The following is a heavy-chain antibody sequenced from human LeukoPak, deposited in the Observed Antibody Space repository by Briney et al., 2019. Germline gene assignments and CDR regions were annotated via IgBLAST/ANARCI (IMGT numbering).Heavy chain of an antibody. CDR1: GGTFSSYA. J-gene: IGHJ5*02. V-gene: IGHV1-69*13. D-gene: IGHD3-22*01. CDR2: IIPIFGTA. Sequence: GASVKVSCKASGGTFSSYAISWVRQAPGQGLEWMGGIIPIFGTANYAQKFRGRVTITADESTSTAYMELSSLRSEDTAVYYCARANYYYDSSRDWFDPWGQGTLVTVSS. CDR3: ARANYYYDSSRDWFDP.